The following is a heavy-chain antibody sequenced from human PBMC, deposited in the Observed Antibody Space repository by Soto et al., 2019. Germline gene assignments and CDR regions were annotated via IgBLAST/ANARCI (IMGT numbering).Heavy chain of an antibody. Sequence: SETLSLTCAVYGGSFSGYYWSWIRQPPGKGLEWIGEINHSGSTNYNPSLKSRVTISVDTSKNQFSLKLSSVTAADTAVYYCARGDIGPDAFDIWGQGTMVTVSS. CDR2: INHSGST. D-gene: IGHD3-10*01. J-gene: IGHJ3*02. CDR1: GGSFSGYY. CDR3: ARGDIGPDAFDI. V-gene: IGHV4-34*01.